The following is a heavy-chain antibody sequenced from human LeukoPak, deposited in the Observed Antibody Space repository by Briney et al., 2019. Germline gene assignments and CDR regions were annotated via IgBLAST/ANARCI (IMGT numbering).Heavy chain of an antibody. V-gene: IGHV4-59*01. CDR1: GDSITSYY. CDR2: IYDSGSS. Sequence: SETLSLTCTVSGDSITSYYWSWIRQPPGKGLEWIGYIYDSGSSNYNPSLKSRVTISVDTSKNQFSLKVSSVTAADTAVYYCARTIVGATKRIRAVGFDYWGQGTLVTVPS. J-gene: IGHJ4*02. CDR3: ARTIVGATKRIRAVGFDY. D-gene: IGHD1-26*01.